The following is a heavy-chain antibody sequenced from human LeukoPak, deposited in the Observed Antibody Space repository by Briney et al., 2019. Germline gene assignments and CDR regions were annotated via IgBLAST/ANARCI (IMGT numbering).Heavy chain of an antibody. J-gene: IGHJ6*03. CDR2: ISSSSSYI. Sequence: GGSLRLSCAASGFTFSSYSMNWVRQAPGKGLEWVSSISSSSSYIYYADSVKGRFTISRDNAKNSLYLQMNSLRAEDTAVHYCARVDDFWSPPDDYYYYMDVWGKGTTVTVSS. D-gene: IGHD3-3*01. V-gene: IGHV3-21*01. CDR3: ARVDDFWSPPDDYYYYMDV. CDR1: GFTFSSYS.